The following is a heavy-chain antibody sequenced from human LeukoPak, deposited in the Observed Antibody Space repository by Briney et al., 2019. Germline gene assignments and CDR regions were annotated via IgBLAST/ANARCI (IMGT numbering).Heavy chain of an antibody. Sequence: ASVKVSCKASGYTFTGYYMHWVRQAPGQGLEWMGWINPNSGGTNYAQKFQGRVTMTWNTSISTAYMELSSLRSEDTAVYYCARARIAAAGGSTFDYWGQGTLVTVSS. CDR3: ARARIAAAGGSTFDY. D-gene: IGHD6-13*01. J-gene: IGHJ4*02. V-gene: IGHV1-2*02. CDR2: INPNSGGT. CDR1: GYTFTGYY.